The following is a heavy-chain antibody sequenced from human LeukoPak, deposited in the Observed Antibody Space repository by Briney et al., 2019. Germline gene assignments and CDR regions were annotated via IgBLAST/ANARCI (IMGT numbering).Heavy chain of an antibody. CDR1: GYTFTSYP. CDR3: ARAGLTGSKVAFDV. D-gene: IGHD1-20*01. J-gene: IGHJ3*01. CDR2: INTDTGNP. V-gene: IGHV7-4-1*02. Sequence: ASVKVSCKASGYTFTSYPMNWVRQAPGQGLEWMGWINTDTGNPTYAQGFTGRFVFSSDTSVSTAYLQITSLKAEDTAVYYCARAGLTGSKVAFDVWGQGTMVTVSS.